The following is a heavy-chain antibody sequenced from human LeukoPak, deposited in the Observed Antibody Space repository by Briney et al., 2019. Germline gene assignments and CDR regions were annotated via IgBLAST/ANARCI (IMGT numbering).Heavy chain of an antibody. D-gene: IGHD5-18*01. CDR3: ARDPYSSDYYGMDV. J-gene: IGHJ6*02. CDR1: GFTFSSSN. V-gene: IGHV3-48*01. Sequence: PGGSLRLSCAASGFTFSSSNINWVRQAPGKGLEWVSYISSSSRTTYYADSVKGRFTISRDNAKNSLYLQMNSLRAEDTAVYYCARDPYSSDYYGMDVWGQGTTVTVSS. CDR2: ISSSSRTT.